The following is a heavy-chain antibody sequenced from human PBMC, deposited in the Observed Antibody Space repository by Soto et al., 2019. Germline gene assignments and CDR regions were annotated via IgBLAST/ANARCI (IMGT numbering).Heavy chain of an antibody. V-gene: IGHV4-39*01. CDR2: IYSTENT. Sequence: QLQLQESGPGLVKPSETLSLTCTVSGGSVSSNSYSWGWIRQSPGKGLEWIGIIYSTENTYYHPFLLSRVTISADTSMNEFSLRLSSVTAADKAVYYCARLNGYCVSTGCHGYYGMDVWGQGTTVTVSS. CDR1: GGSVSSNSYS. J-gene: IGHJ6*02. CDR3: ARLNGYCVSTGCHGYYGMDV. D-gene: IGHD2-2*03.